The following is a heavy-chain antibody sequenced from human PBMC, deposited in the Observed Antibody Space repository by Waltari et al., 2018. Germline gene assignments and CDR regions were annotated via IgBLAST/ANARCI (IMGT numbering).Heavy chain of an antibody. CDR2: VYYSGST. Sequence: QLQLQESGPGLVKPSETLSLTCTVSGGSISSSSYYWVWIRQPPGKGLEWIGSVYYSGSTHYNPALKSPVTISVDTSKNQISLKLSSVTPADTAVYYCARRGDDGHWYFDLWGRGTLVTVSS. D-gene: IGHD2-21*01. V-gene: IGHV4-39*07. CDR3: ARRGDDGHWYFDL. J-gene: IGHJ2*01. CDR1: GGSISSSSYY.